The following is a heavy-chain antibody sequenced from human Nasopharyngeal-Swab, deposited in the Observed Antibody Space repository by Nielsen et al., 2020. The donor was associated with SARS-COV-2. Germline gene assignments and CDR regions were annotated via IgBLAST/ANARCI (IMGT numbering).Heavy chain of an antibody. V-gene: IGHV4-61*02. D-gene: IGHD3-10*01. CDR3: ARGSRYYYGSGKYYFDY. CDR1: GGSISSGSYY. CDR2: IYTSGST. Sequence: SETLSLTCTVSGGSISSGSYYWSWIRQPAGKGLEWIGRIYTSGSTNYNPSLKSRVTISVDTFKNQFSLKLSSVTAADTAVYYCARGSRYYYGSGKYYFDYWGQGTLVTVSS. J-gene: IGHJ4*02.